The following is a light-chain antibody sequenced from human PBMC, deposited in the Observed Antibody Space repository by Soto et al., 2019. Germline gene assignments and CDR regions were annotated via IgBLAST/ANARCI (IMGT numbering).Light chain of an antibody. CDR1: QSVSNF. CDR3: QQRSNWPIT. Sequence: EIVLTQSPGTLSLSPVKRATLCCTASQSVSNFLAWYQQKPGQAPRLRSYDTSNRATGIPARFSGSGFGTDVTLTINNLDHEDVAVYYCQQRSNWPITVGQGTRLEIK. V-gene: IGKV3-11*01. J-gene: IGKJ5*01. CDR2: DTS.